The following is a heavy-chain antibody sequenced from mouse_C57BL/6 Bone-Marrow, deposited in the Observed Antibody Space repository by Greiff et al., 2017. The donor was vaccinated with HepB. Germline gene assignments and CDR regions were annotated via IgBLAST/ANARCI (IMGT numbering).Heavy chain of an antibody. V-gene: IGHV1-18*01. J-gene: IGHJ4*01. CDR1: GYTFTDYN. Sequence: EVQLQQSGPELVKPGASVKIPCKASGYTFTDYNMDWVKQSHGKSLEWIGDINPNNGGTIYNQKFKGKATFTVDKSSSTAYMELRSLTSEDTAVYYCVIYYDYDDAMDYWGQGTSVTVSS. CDR2: INPNNGGT. D-gene: IGHD2-4*01. CDR3: VIYYDYDDAMDY.